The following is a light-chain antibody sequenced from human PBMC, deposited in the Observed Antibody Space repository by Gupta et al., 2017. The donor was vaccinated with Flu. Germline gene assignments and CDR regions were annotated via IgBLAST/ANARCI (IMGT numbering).Light chain of an antibody. CDR2: LGS. CDR3: IQTLQSPFT. V-gene: IGKV2-28*01. J-gene: IGKJ3*01. Sequence: DIVMTQSPLSLPVTPGEPASISCRSSQSLLHSDGYNFLDWYLQKPGQSPQLLINLGSNRASGVPDRFSGSGSGTDFTLKISRVEAEDVGVYYCIQTLQSPFTFGPGTKVELK. CDR1: QSLLHSDGYNF.